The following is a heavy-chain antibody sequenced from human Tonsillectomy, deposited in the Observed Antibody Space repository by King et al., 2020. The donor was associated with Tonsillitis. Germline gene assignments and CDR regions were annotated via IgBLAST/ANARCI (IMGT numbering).Heavy chain of an antibody. CDR1: GFTFSDYG. CDR2: ITFDGSNE. J-gene: IGHJ6*02. Sequence: VQLVESGGGVVQPGRSLRLSCAASGFTFSDYGMHWVRQPPGKGREWVAVITFDGSNEYYEDSVKGRFTISRDSSKNTLYLQMNSLRAEDTAVYYCAKSIAAPMRSDHYGMDVWGQGTTVTVSS. V-gene: IGHV3-30*18. D-gene: IGHD6-13*01. CDR3: AKSIAAPMRSDHYGMDV.